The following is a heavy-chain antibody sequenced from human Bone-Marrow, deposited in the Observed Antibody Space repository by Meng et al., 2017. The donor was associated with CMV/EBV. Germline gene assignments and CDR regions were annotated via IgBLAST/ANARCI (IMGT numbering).Heavy chain of an antibody. CDR2: IYYSGTT. J-gene: IGHJ1*01. CDR3: ARTVLIPGAPVAEYFQL. D-gene: IGHD2-2*01. V-gene: IGHV4-31*03. CDR1: GVSISSGRCY. Sequence: SETLSLTCTVSGVSISSGRCYWSWLRQHPGKGLEWIGHIYYSGTTYYNPSLTSRLTMSVDTSKNQFSLRLSSVTAADTAVYYCARTVLIPGAPVAEYFQLWGQGTLVTVPS.